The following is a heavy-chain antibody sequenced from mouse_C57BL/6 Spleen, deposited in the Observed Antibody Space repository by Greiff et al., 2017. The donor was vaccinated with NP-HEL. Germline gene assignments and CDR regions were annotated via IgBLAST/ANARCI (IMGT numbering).Heavy chain of an antibody. CDR3: TRVYYYGSSYGWYFDV. Sequence: DVMLVESGEGLVKPGGSLKLSCAASGFTFSSYAMSWVRQTPEKRLEWVAYISSGGDYISYADTVKGRFTISRDNARNTLYLQMSSLKSEDTAMYYCTRVYYYGSSYGWYFDVWGTGTTVTVSS. J-gene: IGHJ1*03. CDR2: ISSGGDYI. D-gene: IGHD1-1*01. CDR1: GFTFSSYA. V-gene: IGHV5-9-1*02.